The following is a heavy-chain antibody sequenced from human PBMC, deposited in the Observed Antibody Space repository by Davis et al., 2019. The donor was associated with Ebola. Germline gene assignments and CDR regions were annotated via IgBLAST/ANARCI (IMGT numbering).Heavy chain of an antibody. CDR2: VSTRSSYI. J-gene: IGHJ6*02. V-gene: IGHV3-21*01. CDR1: GFTFSSYT. CDR3: ASIVYSYNYAMDV. Sequence: GGSLRLSCIASGFTFSSYTMNWVRQAPGKGLEWVSSVSTRSSYIHYADSVKGRFTISRDNANNSLYLQMDSLRVEDTAAYYCASIVYSYNYAMDVWGQGTTVTVSS. D-gene: IGHD5/OR15-5a*01.